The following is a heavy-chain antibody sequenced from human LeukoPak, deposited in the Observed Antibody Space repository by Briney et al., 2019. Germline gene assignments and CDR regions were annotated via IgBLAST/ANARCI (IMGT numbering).Heavy chain of an antibody. CDR1: GFTFSSYG. V-gene: IGHV3-30*02. CDR3: AKDGTHYYGSGSYYDY. J-gene: IGHJ4*02. D-gene: IGHD3-10*01. Sequence: GGSLRLSCAASGFTFSSYGMHWVRQAPGKGLEWVAFIRYDGSNKYYADSVKGRFTISRDNSKNTLYLQMNSLRAEDTAVYYCAKDGTHYYGSGSYYDYWGQGTLVTVSS. CDR2: IRYDGSNK.